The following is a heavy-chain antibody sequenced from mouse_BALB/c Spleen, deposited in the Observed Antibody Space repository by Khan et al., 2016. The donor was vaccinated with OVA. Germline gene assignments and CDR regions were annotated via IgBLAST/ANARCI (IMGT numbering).Heavy chain of an antibody. Sequence: VQLKQSGPGLVAPSQSLSITCTVSGFSLTSHGVHWVRQPPGKGLEWLGVIWAGGSTNYNSAPMSRLSISTNSSKSQDFLKKSSLQTHETAMYYCARSREPDYFDFWGQGTTLTVSS. CDR3: ARSREPDYFDF. CDR1: GFSLTSHG. D-gene: IGHD1-1*01. CDR2: IWAGGST. V-gene: IGHV2-9*02. J-gene: IGHJ2*01.